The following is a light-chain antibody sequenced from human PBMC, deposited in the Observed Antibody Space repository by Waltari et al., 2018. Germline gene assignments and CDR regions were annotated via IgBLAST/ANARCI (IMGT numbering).Light chain of an antibody. CDR1: QSVRSY. J-gene: IGKJ4*01. V-gene: IGKV3-11*01. CDR2: DAS. Sequence: EILLTQSPVTLSVSPGERATLSCKASQSVRSYLAWYQHKPGQAPSLLIYDASNRASGIPARFSGSGSGTDFTLTISNVEPEDFAVYYCQQRHDWPLNFGGGTKLEIK. CDR3: QQRHDWPLN.